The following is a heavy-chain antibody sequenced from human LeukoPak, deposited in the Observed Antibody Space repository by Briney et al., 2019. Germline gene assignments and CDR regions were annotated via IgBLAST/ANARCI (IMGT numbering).Heavy chain of an antibody. CDR2: IYTSGST. CDR1: GGSISSGSYY. J-gene: IGHJ4*02. D-gene: IGHD3-16*02. Sequence: PSQTLSLTCTVSGGSISSGSYYWSWIRQPAGKGLEWIGRIYTSGSTNCNPSLKSRVTISVDTSKNQFSLKLSSVTAADTAVYYCASFMITFGGVIVDYWGQGTLDNVS. V-gene: IGHV4-61*02. CDR3: ASFMITFGGVIVDY.